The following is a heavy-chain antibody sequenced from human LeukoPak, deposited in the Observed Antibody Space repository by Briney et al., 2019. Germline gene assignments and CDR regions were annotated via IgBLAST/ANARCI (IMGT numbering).Heavy chain of an antibody. CDR3: ARGSRGVVTAIKFDP. Sequence: GESLKISCKGSGYSFTSYWIGWVRQMPGKGLEWMGIIYPGDSDTRYSPSFQGQVTISADKSISTAYLQWSSLKASDTAMYYCARGSRGVVTAIKFDPWGQGTLVTVSS. CDR2: IYPGDSDT. V-gene: IGHV5-51*01. J-gene: IGHJ5*02. CDR1: GYSFTSYW. D-gene: IGHD2-21*02.